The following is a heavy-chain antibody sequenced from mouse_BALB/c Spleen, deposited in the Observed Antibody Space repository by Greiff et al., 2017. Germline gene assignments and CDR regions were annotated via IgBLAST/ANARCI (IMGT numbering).Heavy chain of an antibody. V-gene: IGHV3-2*02. Sequence: VQLKESGPGLVKPSQSLSLTCTVTGYSITSDYAWNWIRQFPGNKLEWMGYISYSGSTSYNPSLKSRISITRDTSKNQFFLQLNSVTTEDTATYYCARDRNAMDYWGQGTSVTVSS. CDR2: ISYSGST. CDR1: GYSITSDYA. J-gene: IGHJ4*01. CDR3: ARDRNAMDY.